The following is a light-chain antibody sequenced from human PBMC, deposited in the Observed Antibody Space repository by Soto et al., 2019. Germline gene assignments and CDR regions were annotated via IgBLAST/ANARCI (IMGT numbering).Light chain of an antibody. CDR3: SSYTSSRAYV. CDR2: EVS. J-gene: IGLJ1*01. Sequence: QSVLTQPAPVSGSPGQSITISCTGTSSDVSGYNYVSWYQQQSGKAPKLMIHEVSNRPSGVSNRFSGSKSGNTASLTISGLQAEDEADYYCSSYTSSRAYVFGIGTKVTVL. V-gene: IGLV2-14*01. CDR1: SSDVSGYNY.